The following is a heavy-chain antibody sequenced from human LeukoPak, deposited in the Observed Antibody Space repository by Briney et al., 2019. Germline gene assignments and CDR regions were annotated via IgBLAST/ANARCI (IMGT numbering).Heavy chain of an antibody. CDR3: AGYSSSWYHDY. CDR1: GFTFSSYS. J-gene: IGHJ4*02. Sequence: GGSLRLSCAASGFTFSSYSMNWVRQAPGKGLEWVSSISSSSSYIYYADSVKGRFTISRDNSKNTLYLQMNSLRAEDTAVYYCAGYSSSWYHDYWGQGTLVTVSS. V-gene: IGHV3-21*01. CDR2: ISSSSSYI. D-gene: IGHD6-13*01.